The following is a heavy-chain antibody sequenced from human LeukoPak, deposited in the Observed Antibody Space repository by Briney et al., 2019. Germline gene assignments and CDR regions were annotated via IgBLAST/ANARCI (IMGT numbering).Heavy chain of an antibody. CDR2: INPNSGGT. V-gene: IGHV1-2*02. CDR3: ARNMVRGSPVGIYWYFDL. CDR1: GCXFTGSY. J-gene: IGHJ2*01. Sequence: ASVKVSCKASGCXFTGSYIHWVRQAPGQGLEWMGWINPNSGGTNYAQKFQGRDTMTRDTSITTAYMELSRLGSDDTAVYYCARNMVRGSPVGIYWYFDLWGRGTLVTVSS. D-gene: IGHD3-10*01.